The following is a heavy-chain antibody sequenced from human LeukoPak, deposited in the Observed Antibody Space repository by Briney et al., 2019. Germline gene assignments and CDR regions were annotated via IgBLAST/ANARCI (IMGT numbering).Heavy chain of an antibody. CDR3: ARQAYTYAPFDY. Sequence: GESLKISCKGPGYRFNNYWIGWVRQMPGKGLEWMGIIYPGDSDTRYSPSFQGQVTISADRSISTAYLQWSSLKASDTAMYYCARQAYTYAPFDYWGQGTPVTVSS. V-gene: IGHV5-51*01. D-gene: IGHD5-18*01. CDR2: IYPGDSDT. CDR1: GYRFNNYW. J-gene: IGHJ4*02.